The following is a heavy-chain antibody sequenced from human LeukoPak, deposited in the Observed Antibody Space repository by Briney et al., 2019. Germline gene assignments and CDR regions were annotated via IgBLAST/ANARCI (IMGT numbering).Heavy chain of an antibody. CDR2: ISYDGSNK. Sequence: GGSLRLSCAASGYTFSSYGMHWVRQAPGKGLEWVAVISYDGSNKYYADSVKGRFTISRDNSKNTLYLQMNSLRAEDTAVYYCARAPVSAYSSGWYVGGYWGQGTLVTVSS. J-gene: IGHJ4*02. V-gene: IGHV3-30*03. CDR3: ARAPVSAYSSGWYVGGY. CDR1: GYTFSSYG. D-gene: IGHD6-19*01.